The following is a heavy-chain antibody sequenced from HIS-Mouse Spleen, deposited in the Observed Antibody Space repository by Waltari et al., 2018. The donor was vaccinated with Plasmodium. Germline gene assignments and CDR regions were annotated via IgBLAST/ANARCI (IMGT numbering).Heavy chain of an antibody. CDR3: ARAYYDFWSGYRFDY. J-gene: IGHJ4*02. CDR2: INHSGSN. D-gene: IGHD3-3*01. CDR1: GGSFSVYY. Sequence: QVQLQQWGAGLLKPSETLSLTCAVYGGSFSVYYWSWIRQPPGKGREWIGEINHSGSNNYDPSLKSRVTISVETSKNQFALKLSSVTAAETAVEYCARAYYDFWSGYRFDYWGQGTLVTVSS. V-gene: IGHV4-34*01.